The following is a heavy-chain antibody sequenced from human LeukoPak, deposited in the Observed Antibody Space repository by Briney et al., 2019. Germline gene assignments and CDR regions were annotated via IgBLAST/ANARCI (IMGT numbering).Heavy chain of an antibody. CDR2: ISGSGGST. D-gene: IGHD6-13*01. J-gene: IGHJ5*02. V-gene: IGHV3-23*01. CDR3: AKVYSSWRAFDP. CDR1: GFTFSGYA. Sequence: GGSLRLSCAASGFTFSGYAMSWVRQAPGKRLEWVSAISGSGGSTYYADSVKGRFTTSRDNSKNTLYLQMDSLGDEDTAVYYCAKVYSSWRAFDPWGQGSLVTVSS.